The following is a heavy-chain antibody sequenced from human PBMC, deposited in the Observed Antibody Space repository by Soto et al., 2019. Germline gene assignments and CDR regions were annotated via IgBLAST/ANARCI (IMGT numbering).Heavy chain of an antibody. CDR1: GFTFSSYG. Sequence: QVQLVESGGGVVQPGRSLRLSCAASGFTFSSYGMHWVRQAPGKGLEWVAVIWCDGSNKYYADSVKGRFTISRDNSKNTLYLQMNSLRAEDTAVYYCAREFGPSLVAATSWFDPWGQGTLVTVSS. CDR2: IWCDGSNK. J-gene: IGHJ5*02. V-gene: IGHV3-33*01. CDR3: AREFGPSLVAATSWFDP. D-gene: IGHD2-15*01.